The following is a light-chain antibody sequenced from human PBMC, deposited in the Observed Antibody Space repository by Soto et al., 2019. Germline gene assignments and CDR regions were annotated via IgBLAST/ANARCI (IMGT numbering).Light chain of an antibody. V-gene: IGKV3D-11*01. CDR3: QQRINSLT. J-gene: IGKJ4*01. CDR1: QGIGDT. CDR2: DAS. Sequence: EVVMTQSPATLSVSPGEGVTLSCRASQGIGDTLAWYQHKPGQTPRLLIYDASNRATGIPARFSGSGSGTDFTLTISSLEPEDFAVYFCQQRINSLTFGGGTKVEIK.